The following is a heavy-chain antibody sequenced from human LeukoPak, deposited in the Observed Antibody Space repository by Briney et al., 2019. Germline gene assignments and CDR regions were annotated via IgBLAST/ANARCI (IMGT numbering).Heavy chain of an antibody. J-gene: IGHJ4*02. Sequence: SETLSLTCAVSGGSIKSNNWWSWVRQPPGKGLEWIGEIYHSGSTNYNPSLKSRVTISVDTSKNQFSLKLSSVTAADTAVYYCARVTNDFWSGYYPTAYYFDYWGQGTLVTVSS. D-gene: IGHD3-3*01. CDR2: IYHSGST. V-gene: IGHV4-4*02. CDR1: GGSIKSNNW. CDR3: ARVTNDFWSGYYPTAYYFDY.